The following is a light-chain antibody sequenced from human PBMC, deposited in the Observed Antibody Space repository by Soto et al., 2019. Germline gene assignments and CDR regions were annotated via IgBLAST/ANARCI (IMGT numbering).Light chain of an antibody. V-gene: IGLV2-14*01. J-gene: IGLJ2*01. CDR3: SSYTSSSTLP. CDR1: SSDVGGYNY. CDR2: DVS. Sequence: QSALTQPASVSGSPGQSITISCTGTSSDVGGYNYVSWYQQHPGKAPKLMIYDVSNRPSGVSNRFSGSKSGNTASLTISGLQAEDEADYYCSSYTSSSTLPFGGGTKL.